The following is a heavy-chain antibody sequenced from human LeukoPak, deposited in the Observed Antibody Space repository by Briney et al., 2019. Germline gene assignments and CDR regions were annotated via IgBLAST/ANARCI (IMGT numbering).Heavy chain of an antibody. J-gene: IGHJ5*01. D-gene: IGHD3-9*01. CDR2: IYYSGST. CDR3: AGGGLRYFDWLNC. V-gene: IGHV4-59*08. Sequence: SETLSLTCTVSGGSISSYYWSWIRQAPGRGLEWIGYIYYSGSTNYNPSLKSRVTMSLDTSKNHFSLKLSSVTAADTAVYYCAGGGLRYFDWLNCWGQGTLVTVSS. CDR1: GGSISSYY.